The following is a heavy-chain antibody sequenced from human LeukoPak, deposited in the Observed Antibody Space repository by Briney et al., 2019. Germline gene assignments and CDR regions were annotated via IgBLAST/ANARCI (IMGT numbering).Heavy chain of an antibody. Sequence: GGSLRLSCAASGFTFSSYAMSWVRQAPGEGLEWVLAISGSGGSTYYADSVKGRFTISRDNSKNTLYLQMNSLRAEDTAVYYCAKPLSPYYDMDAFDIWGQGTMVTVSS. V-gene: IGHV3-23*01. D-gene: IGHD3-22*01. CDR1: GFTFSSYA. CDR3: AKPLSPYYDMDAFDI. CDR2: ISGSGGST. J-gene: IGHJ3*02.